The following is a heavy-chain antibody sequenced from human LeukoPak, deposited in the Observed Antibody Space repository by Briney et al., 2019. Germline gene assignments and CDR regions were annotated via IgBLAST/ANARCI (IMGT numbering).Heavy chain of an antibody. CDR3: AGTLRVA. CDR1: GGSFSGYY. Sequence: PSETLSLTCAVYGGSFSGYYWSWVRQAPGKGLEWVSSISSSSSYIYYADSVKGRFTISRDNAKNSLYLQMNSLRAEDTAVYYCAGTLRVAWGQGTLVTVSS. J-gene: IGHJ4*02. D-gene: IGHD3-10*01. CDR2: ISSSSSYI. V-gene: IGHV3-21*01.